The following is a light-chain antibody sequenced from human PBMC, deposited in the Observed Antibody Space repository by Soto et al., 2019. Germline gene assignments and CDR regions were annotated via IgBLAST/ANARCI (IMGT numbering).Light chain of an antibody. J-gene: IGLJ1*01. V-gene: IGLV2-14*03. CDR1: SSDVGGYNY. Sequence: QSALTQPASVSGSPGQSLTISCTGTSSDVGGYNYVSWYQHHPGKAPKLMIYDVNNRPSGVSNRFFGSKSGNTASLTISGLQAEDGADYYCSSYSSSSLYVFGTATKVTVL. CDR2: DVN. CDR3: SSYSSSSLYV.